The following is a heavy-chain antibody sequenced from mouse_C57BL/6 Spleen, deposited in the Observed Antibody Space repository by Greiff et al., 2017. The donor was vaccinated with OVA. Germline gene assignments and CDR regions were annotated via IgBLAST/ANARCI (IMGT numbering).Heavy chain of an antibody. V-gene: IGHV5-6*01. J-gene: IGHJ3*01. CDR3: ARKTI. CDR1: GFTFSSYG. CDR2: ISSGGSYT. D-gene: IGHD1-1*02. Sequence: EVKLVESGGDLVKPGGSLKLSCAASGFTFSSYGMSWVRQTPDKRLEWVATISSGGSYTYYPDSVKGRFTISRDNAKNTLYLQMSSLKSEDTAMYYCARKTIWGQGTLVTVSA.